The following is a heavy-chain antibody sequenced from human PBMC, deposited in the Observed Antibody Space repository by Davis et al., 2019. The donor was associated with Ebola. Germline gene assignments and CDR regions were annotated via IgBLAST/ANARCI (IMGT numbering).Heavy chain of an antibody. V-gene: IGHV3-23*01. CDR1: GFTFSSYA. Sequence: PGGSLRLSCAASGFTFSSYAMSWVRQAPGKGLEWVSAISGSGGSTYYADSVKGRFTISRDNSKNTLYLQMNSLRAEDTAVYYCAKEVGRYSGSWDAAFDIWGQGTMVTVSS. CDR3: AKEVGRYSGSWDAAFDI. CDR2: ISGSGGST. D-gene: IGHD1-26*01. J-gene: IGHJ3*02.